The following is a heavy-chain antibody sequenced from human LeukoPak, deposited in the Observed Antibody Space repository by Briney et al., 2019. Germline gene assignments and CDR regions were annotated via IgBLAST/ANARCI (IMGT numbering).Heavy chain of an antibody. CDR2: IKQDGSEK. CDR1: GFTFSSYW. Sequence: GSLLLSCAASGFTFSSYWMSWVRPAPGKGLEWVANIKQDGSEKYYVDSVKGRFTISRDNAKNSLYLQMNSLRAEDTAVYYCARWLGYCSSTSCFYYYYYYGMDVWGQGTTVTVSS. CDR3: ARWLGYCSSTSCFYYYYYYGMDV. D-gene: IGHD2-2*01. V-gene: IGHV3-7*01. J-gene: IGHJ6*02.